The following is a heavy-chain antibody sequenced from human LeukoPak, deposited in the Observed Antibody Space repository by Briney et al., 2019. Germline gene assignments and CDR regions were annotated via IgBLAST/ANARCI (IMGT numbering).Heavy chain of an antibody. V-gene: IGHV4-31*03. CDR1: GSSISSGGEY. CDR3: AREKTAYYYDRSGFPEGAFDV. Sequence: SETLSLTCTVSGSSISSGGEYWSWLRHLPGKGLEWIGYVYYSGSAYYNPSLESRITMSVDATENQFSLKLTSVTAADTAVYYCAREKTAYYYDRSGFPEGAFDVWGQGTMVTVSS. CDR2: VYYSGSA. D-gene: IGHD3-22*01. J-gene: IGHJ3*01.